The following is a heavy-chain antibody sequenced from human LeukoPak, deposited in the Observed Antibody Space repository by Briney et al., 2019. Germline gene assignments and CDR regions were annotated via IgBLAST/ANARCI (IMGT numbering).Heavy chain of an antibody. CDR2: ISGSGGST. Sequence: PGGSLRLSCTASGFTFGDYAMSWFRQAPGKGLEWVSAISGSGGSTYYADSVKGRFTISRDNSKNTLYLQMNSLRAEDTAVYYCAKGQKDGDAFDIWGQGTMVTVSS. CDR1: GFTFGDYA. CDR3: AKGQKDGDAFDI. V-gene: IGHV3-23*01. J-gene: IGHJ3*02.